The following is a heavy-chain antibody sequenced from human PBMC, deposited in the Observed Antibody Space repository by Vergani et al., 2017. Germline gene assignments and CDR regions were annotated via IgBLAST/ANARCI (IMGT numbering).Heavy chain of an antibody. J-gene: IGHJ5*02. CDR3: ARASRSSSWYWVGEFGWFDP. V-gene: IGHV4-34*12. CDR2: LFYGATA. CDR1: GGSFSGYY. D-gene: IGHD6-13*01. Sequence: QVQLQQWGAGLLKPSETLSLTCAVYGGSFSGYYWSWIRQPPGKGLEWIGSLFYGATAYYNPSLESRVIISIVTSKNQFSLRLSSVTAADTAVYYCARASRSSSWYWVGEFGWFDPWGQGTLVTVSS.